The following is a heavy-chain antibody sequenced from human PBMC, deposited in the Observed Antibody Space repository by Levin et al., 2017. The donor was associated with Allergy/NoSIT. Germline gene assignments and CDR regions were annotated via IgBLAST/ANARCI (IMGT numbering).Heavy chain of an antibody. V-gene: IGHV3-30*18. CDR2: ISSDGRKK. J-gene: IGHJ3*02. D-gene: IGHD6-19*01. CDR3: AKDVYGSGWYPLGNDAFEM. Sequence: SGGSLRLSCAASGFTFSSYGMHWVRQAPGKGLEWVAVISSDGRKKFYADSVKGRFTISRDNSKNTPDLQMNSLRAEDTAVYYCAKDVYGSGWYPLGNDAFEMWGQGTKVSVSS. CDR1: GFTFSSYG.